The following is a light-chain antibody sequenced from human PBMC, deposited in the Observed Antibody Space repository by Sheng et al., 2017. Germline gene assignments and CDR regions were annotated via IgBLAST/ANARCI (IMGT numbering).Light chain of an antibody. CDR2: KDN. CDR3: YSATDKNVGL. CDR1: MLPKKY. V-gene: IGLV3-27*01. Sequence: SYELTQPSAVSVSPGQTAKITCSGDMLPKKYARWFQQKPGQAPVLVMSKDNERPSGIPERFSGSTSGTTVTLTISGAQVEDEADYYCYSATDKNVGLFGGGTKLTVL. J-gene: IGLJ2*01.